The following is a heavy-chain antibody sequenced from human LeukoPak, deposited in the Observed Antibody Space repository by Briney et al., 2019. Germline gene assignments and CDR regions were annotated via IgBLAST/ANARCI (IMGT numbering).Heavy chain of an antibody. D-gene: IGHD2/OR15-2a*01. J-gene: IGHJ3*02. Sequence: AGGSLRLSCAASGFTFSSYAMSWVRQAPGKGLEWVSAISGSGGSTYYADSVKGRFTISRDNSKNTLYLQMNSLRAEDTAVYYCAKVVRPNDSTRWAFDIWGQGTMVTVSS. CDR2: ISGSGGST. CDR3: AKVVRPNDSTRWAFDI. V-gene: IGHV3-23*01. CDR1: GFTFSSYA.